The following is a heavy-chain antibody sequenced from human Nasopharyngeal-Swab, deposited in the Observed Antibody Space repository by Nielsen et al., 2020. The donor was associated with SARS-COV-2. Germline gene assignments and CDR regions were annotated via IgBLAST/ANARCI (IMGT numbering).Heavy chain of an antibody. D-gene: IGHD6-13*01. CDR1: GYTFTSYG. CDR3: ARDRIAAGGSEFDY. V-gene: IGHV1-18*01. Sequence: ASVKVSCKASGYTFTSYGISWVRQAPGQGLEWMGWISAYNGNTNYAQKLRGRVTMTTDTSTSTAYMELRSLRSDDTAVYYCARDRIAAGGSEFDYWGQGTLVTVSS. CDR2: ISAYNGNT. J-gene: IGHJ4*02.